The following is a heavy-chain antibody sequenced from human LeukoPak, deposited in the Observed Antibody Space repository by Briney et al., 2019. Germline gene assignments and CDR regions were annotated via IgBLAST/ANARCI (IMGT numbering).Heavy chain of an antibody. CDR2: ISHDGNNK. Sequence: GGSLRLSCAASGFTFSTYGMHWVRQAPGKGLEWAAAISHDGNNKYYADSVKGRFTISRDNSKNTLYLQMNSLRAEDTAVYYCAKEFDGFILTGGFDYWGQGTLVTVSS. V-gene: IGHV3-30*18. D-gene: IGHD3-9*01. CDR1: GFTFSTYG. CDR3: AKEFDGFILTGGFDY. J-gene: IGHJ4*02.